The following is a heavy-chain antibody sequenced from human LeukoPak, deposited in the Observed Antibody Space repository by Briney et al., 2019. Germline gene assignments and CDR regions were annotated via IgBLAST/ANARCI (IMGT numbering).Heavy chain of an antibody. D-gene: IGHD6-13*01. V-gene: IGHV3-23*01. Sequence: PGGSLRLSCAASGFTFSNYAMAWVRQAPGEGLEWVSAISGNGGRTYSADSVQGRFTISRDNSKNTVYLQMDNLRAEDSAMYYCAKAHSISWPYAFDSWGQGTLVTVSS. J-gene: IGHJ4*02. CDR2: ISGNGGRT. CDR3: AKAHSISWPYAFDS. CDR1: GFTFSNYA.